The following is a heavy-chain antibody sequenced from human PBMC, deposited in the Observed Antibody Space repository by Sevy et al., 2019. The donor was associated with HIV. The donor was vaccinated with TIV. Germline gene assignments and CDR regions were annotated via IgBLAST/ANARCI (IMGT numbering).Heavy chain of an antibody. J-gene: IGHJ4*02. CDR2: IGYDGSNK. Sequence: GGSLRLSCAASGFAPSTYGMHWVRQAPGKGLEWVAVIGYDGSNKYYADSVMGRFSISRDNSRNTLFLQMDSLRAEDRAVYYCARDPRMYGDYLLAYFDYWGQGTLVTVSS. CDR3: ARDPRMYGDYLLAYFDY. D-gene: IGHD2-8*01. CDR1: GFAPSTYG. V-gene: IGHV3-33*01.